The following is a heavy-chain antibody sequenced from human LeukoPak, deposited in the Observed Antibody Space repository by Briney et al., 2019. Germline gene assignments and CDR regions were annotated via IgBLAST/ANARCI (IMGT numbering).Heavy chain of an antibody. V-gene: IGHV5-51*01. J-gene: IGHJ4*02. D-gene: IGHD5-12*01. CDR1: ENSFTSYW. CDR2: IYPGDSDT. CDR3: ARQRPEGWLRGVFDY. Sequence: GESLKISCKGSENSFTSYWIGWVRQMPGKGLEWMGIIYPGDSDTRYSPSFQGQITISADKSISTAYLQWSSLKASDTAMYYCARQRPEGWLRGVFDYWGQGTLVTVSS.